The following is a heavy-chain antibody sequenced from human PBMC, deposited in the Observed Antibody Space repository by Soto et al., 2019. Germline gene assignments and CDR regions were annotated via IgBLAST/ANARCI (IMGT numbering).Heavy chain of an antibody. D-gene: IGHD3-3*01. CDR2: IKQDGSEK. J-gene: IGHJ4*02. Sequence: GGSLRLSCAASGFTFSSYWMSWVRQAPGKGLEWVANIKQDGSEKYYVDSVKGRFTISRDNAKNSLYLQMNSLRAEDTAVYYCASDLYYDFWSGYSTYFDYWGQGTLVTVSS. CDR1: GFTFSSYW. CDR3: ASDLYYDFWSGYSTYFDY. V-gene: IGHV3-7*01.